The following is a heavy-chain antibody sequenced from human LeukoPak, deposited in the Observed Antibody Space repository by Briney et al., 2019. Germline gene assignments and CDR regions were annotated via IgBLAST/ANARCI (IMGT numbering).Heavy chain of an antibody. CDR3: AKSSSHSWVFDY. Sequence: GGSLRLSCAASGFSVGDYAMTWVRQAPGKGLEWVAGVGGRTVTTHYADSVKGRFTISRDNSKNTLYLQMNSLRADDTAVYYCAKSSSHSWVFDYWGQGTLVTVSS. CDR2: VGGRTVTT. V-gene: IGHV3-23*01. CDR1: GFSVGDYA. J-gene: IGHJ4*02.